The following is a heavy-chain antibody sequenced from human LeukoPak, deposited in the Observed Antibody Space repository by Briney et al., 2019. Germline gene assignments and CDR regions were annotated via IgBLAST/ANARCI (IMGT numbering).Heavy chain of an antibody. CDR1: GYTFTGYY. D-gene: IGHD2-15*01. J-gene: IGHJ5*02. CDR2: INPNSGGT. Sequence: ASVKVACKASGYTFTGYYMHWVRHAPGQGLDWMGSINPNSGGTNYAQKFQGRVTMTRETSISTAYMELSRLRSDDTAVYYCARVAICCSGGSCYCGWFDPWGQGTLVTVSS. CDR3: ARVAICCSGGSCYCGWFDP. V-gene: IGHV1-2*02.